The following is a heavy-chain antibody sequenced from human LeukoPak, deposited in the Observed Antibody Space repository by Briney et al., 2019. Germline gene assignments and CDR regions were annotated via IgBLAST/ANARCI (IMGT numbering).Heavy chain of an antibody. CDR3: ARGPITMVRGAESPFDY. J-gene: IGHJ4*02. CDR1: GGSISSYY. CDR2: IYTSGST. Sequence: SETLSLTCTVSGGSISSYYWSWIRQPAGKGLEWIGRIYTSGSTNYNPSLKSRVTMSVDTSKNQFSLKLSSVTAADTAVYYCARGPITMVRGAESPFDYWGQGTLVTVSS. D-gene: IGHD3-10*01. V-gene: IGHV4-4*07.